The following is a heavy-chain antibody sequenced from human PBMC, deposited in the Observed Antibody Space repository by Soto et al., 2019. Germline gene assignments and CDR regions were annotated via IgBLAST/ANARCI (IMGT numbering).Heavy chain of an antibody. J-gene: IGHJ6*02. D-gene: IGHD3-22*01. V-gene: IGHV3-30-3*01. CDR2: ISYDGSNK. CDR1: GFTFSSYA. Sequence: QVRLVESGGGVVQPGRSLRLSCAASGFTFSSYAMHWVRQAPGKGLEWVAVISYDGSNKYYADSVKGRFTISRDNSKNPLYLKMNSLRAEDTAVYYCARDRYYYDSSGYYSRGYYYYGMDVWGQGTTVTVSS. CDR3: ARDRYYYDSSGYYSRGYYYYGMDV.